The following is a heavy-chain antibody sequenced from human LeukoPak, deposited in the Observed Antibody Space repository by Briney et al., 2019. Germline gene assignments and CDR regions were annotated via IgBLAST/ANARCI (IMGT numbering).Heavy chain of an antibody. CDR2: IIPILGIA. D-gene: IGHD3-16*01. CDR3: ARSPYDYVRRGGYYFDY. Sequence: ASVKASCKASGGTFSSYAISWVRQAPGQGLEWMGRIIPILGIANYAQKFQGRVTITADESTSTAYMELSSLRSEDTAVYYCARSPYDYVRRGGYYFDYWGQGTLVTVSS. J-gene: IGHJ4*02. CDR1: GGTFSSYA. V-gene: IGHV1-69*04.